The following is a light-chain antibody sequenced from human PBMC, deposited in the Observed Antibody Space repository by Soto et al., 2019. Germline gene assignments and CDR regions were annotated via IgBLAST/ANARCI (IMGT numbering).Light chain of an antibody. V-gene: IGKV1-5*01. CDR1: QSVSGW. CDR3: QQYNSYWT. CDR2: DAS. J-gene: IGKJ1*01. Sequence: IQMTQSPSTLSSSVGDTVTVTCRASQSVSGWLAWYQQKPGKAPKVLIYDASSLESGVPSRFSGSGSGTEFTLTICSLQPDDFATYYCQQYNSYWTFGQGTKVDI.